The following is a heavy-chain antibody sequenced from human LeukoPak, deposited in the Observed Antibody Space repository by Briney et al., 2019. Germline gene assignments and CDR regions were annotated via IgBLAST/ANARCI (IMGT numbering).Heavy chain of an antibody. V-gene: IGHV3-21*01. CDR2: ISTSSSHI. CDR1: GFIFSDYS. D-gene: IGHD3-10*02. CDR3: ARMLGALHPQDH. Sequence: PGGSLRLPCAASGFIFSDYSMVWLRQAPGKGLEWVSSISTSSSHIYYADSVKGRFTISRDNPQNSLFLQMSSLKVEDTAVYYCARMLGALHPQDHWGQGTLVTVSS. J-gene: IGHJ4*02.